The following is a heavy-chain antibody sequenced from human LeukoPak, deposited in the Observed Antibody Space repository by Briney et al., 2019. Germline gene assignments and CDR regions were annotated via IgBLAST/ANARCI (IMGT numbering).Heavy chain of an antibody. CDR1: GFTFSSLA. J-gene: IGHJ4*02. D-gene: IGHD5-18*01. CDR2: ISGSGGST. V-gene: IGHV3-23*01. CDR3: AKDRDVDTAMGYYFDY. Sequence: GGSLRLSCVASGFTFSSLAMSWVRQAPGRGLEWLSAISGSGGSTYYADSVKGRFTISRDNSKNTLYLQMNSLRAEDTAVYYCAKDRDVDTAMGYYFDYWGQGTLVTVSS.